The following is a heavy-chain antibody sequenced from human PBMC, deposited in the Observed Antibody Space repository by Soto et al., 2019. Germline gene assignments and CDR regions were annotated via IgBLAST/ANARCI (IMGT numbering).Heavy chain of an antibody. D-gene: IGHD2-15*01. CDR3: ARSEEDSDYYYYGMDV. Sequence: SQTLSLTCVGSGDTVSINSVAWNLVRQCPSRGLEWLGRTYYRSRWYSDYAVSVRSRIDINADTSKNQVSLQLNSVTPEDTAVYYCARSEEDSDYYYYGMDVWGQGTTVTVSS. J-gene: IGHJ6*02. V-gene: IGHV6-1*01. CDR1: GDTVSINSVA. CDR2: TYYRSRWYS.